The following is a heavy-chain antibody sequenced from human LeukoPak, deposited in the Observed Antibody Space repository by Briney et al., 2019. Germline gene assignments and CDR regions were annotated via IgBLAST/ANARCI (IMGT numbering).Heavy chain of an antibody. CDR2: ISYDGSNK. Sequence: PGGSLRLSCAASGFTFSSYAMHWVRQAPGKGLERVAVISYDGSNKYYADSVKGRFTISRDNSKNTLYLQMNSLRAEDTAVYYCARVGITMIVGGFDPWGQGTLVTVSS. D-gene: IGHD3-22*01. CDR3: ARVGITMIVGGFDP. V-gene: IGHV3-30-3*01. CDR1: GFTFSSYA. J-gene: IGHJ5*02.